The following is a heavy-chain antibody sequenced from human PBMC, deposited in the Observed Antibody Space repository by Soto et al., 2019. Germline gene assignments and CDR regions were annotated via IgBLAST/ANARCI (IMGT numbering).Heavy chain of an antibody. CDR2: IIPIFGTA. J-gene: IGHJ6*02. CDR1: GGTFSSYA. D-gene: IGHD2-21*02. CDR3: ARCGGDCYDYYYYGMDV. V-gene: IGHV1-69*13. Sequence: VASVKVSCKASGGTFSSYAISWLRQSPGQGLEWMGGIIPIFGTANYAQKFQGRVTITADESTSTAYMELSSLRSEDTAVYYCARCGGDCYDYYYYGMDVWGQGTTVTVSS.